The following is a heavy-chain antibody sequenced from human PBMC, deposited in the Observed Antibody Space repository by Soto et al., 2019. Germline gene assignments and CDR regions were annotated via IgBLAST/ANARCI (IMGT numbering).Heavy chain of an antibody. CDR3: AKWRGKVTYYFDY. V-gene: IGHV3-23*01. J-gene: IGHJ4*02. D-gene: IGHD3-16*01. CDR1: GFTFSSYA. Sequence: EVQLLESGGGLVQPGGSLRLSWAASGFTFSSYAMSWVRRAPGKGLEWVSAISGSGGSTYYADSVKGRFTISRDNSKNTLYLQMNSLRAEDTAVYYCAKWRGKVTYYFDYWGQGTLVTVSS. CDR2: ISGSGGST.